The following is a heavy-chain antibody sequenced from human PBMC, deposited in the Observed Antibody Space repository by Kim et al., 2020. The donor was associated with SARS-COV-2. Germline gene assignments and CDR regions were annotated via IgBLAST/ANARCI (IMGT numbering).Heavy chain of an antibody. CDR2: I. CDR3: ARGGFGGTSDY. V-gene: IGHV3-48*02. J-gene: IGHJ4*02. D-gene: IGHD3-10*01. Sequence: IYYADAVKGRFTISRDNAKNSLYLQMNSLGDEDTAVYYCARGGFGGTSDYWGQGTLVTVSS.